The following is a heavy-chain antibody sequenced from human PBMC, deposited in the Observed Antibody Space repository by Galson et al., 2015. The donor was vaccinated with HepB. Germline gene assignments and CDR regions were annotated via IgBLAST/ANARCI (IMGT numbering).Heavy chain of an antibody. J-gene: IGHJ6*02. V-gene: IGHV1-69*13. D-gene: IGHD4-23*01. CDR3: ARDRWTVVTPPAYYYGMDV. CDR1: GGTFSSYA. Sequence: SVKVSCKASGGTFSSYAISWVRQAPGQGLEWMGGIIPIFGTANYAQKFQGRVTITADESTSTAYMELSSLRSEDTAVYYCARDRWTVVTPPAYYYGMDVWGQGTTVTVSS. CDR2: IIPIFGTA.